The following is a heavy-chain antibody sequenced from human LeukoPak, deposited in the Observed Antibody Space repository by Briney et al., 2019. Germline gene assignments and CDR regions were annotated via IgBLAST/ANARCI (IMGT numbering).Heavy chain of an antibody. CDR3: ARDGWYYYDSSGYYNNFDY. J-gene: IGHJ4*02. V-gene: IGHV1-2*06. CDR1: GYTFTGYY. D-gene: IGHD3-22*01. CDR2: INPNSGGT. Sequence: ASVKVSCKASGYTFTGYYMHWVRQAPGQGLEWMGRINPNSGGTNYAQEFQGRVTMTRDTSIYTAYMELSRLRSDDTAVYYCARDGWYYYDSSGYYNNFDYWGQGTLVTVSS.